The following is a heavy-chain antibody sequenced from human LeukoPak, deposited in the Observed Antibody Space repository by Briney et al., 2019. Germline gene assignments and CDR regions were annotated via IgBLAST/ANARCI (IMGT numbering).Heavy chain of an antibody. D-gene: IGHD6-19*01. CDR3: ARDFRSGWSIYSFDY. Sequence: SETLSLTCTVSGGSISSYYWSWIRQPPGKGLEWIGYIYYSGSTNYNPSLKSRVTISVDTSKNQFSLKLSSVTAADTAVYYCARDFRSGWSIYSFDYWGQGTLVTVSS. CDR1: GGSISSYY. J-gene: IGHJ4*02. V-gene: IGHV4-59*01. CDR2: IYYSGST.